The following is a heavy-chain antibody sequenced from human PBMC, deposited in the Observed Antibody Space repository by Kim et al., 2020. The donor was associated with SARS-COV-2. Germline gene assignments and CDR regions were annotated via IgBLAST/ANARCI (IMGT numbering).Heavy chain of an antibody. J-gene: IGHJ6*02. CDR3: ARDRRWTTDPPYYYYYYGMDV. CDR2: ISSSSSYI. V-gene: IGHV3-21*01. CDR1: GFTFSSYS. D-gene: IGHD1-1*01. Sequence: GGSLRLSCAASGFTFSSYSMNWVRQAPGKGLEWVSSISSSSSYIYYADSVKGRFTISRDNAKNSLYLQMNSLRAEDTAVYYCARDRRWTTDPPYYYYYYGMDVWGQGTTVTVSS.